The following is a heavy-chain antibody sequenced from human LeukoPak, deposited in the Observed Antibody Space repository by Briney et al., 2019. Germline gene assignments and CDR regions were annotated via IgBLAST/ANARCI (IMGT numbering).Heavy chain of an antibody. CDR2: IIPIFDTA. V-gene: IGHV1-69*13. J-gene: IGHJ6*03. CDR1: GGTFSSYA. D-gene: IGHD3-10*01. CDR3: ARDATVRGPYGGHHFYSYMDV. Sequence: SVKVSCKTSGGTFSSYAISWVRQAPGQGLEWIGDIIPIFDTANYAQKFQGRVTITADESATTSYMELSSLRSEDTAVYYCARDATVRGPYGGHHFYSYMDVWGKGTTVTISS.